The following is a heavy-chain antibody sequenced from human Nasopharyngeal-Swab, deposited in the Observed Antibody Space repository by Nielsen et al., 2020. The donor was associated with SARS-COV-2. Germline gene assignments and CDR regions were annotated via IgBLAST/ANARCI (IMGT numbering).Heavy chain of an antibody. V-gene: IGHV5-51*01. CDR3: ARREDNSGSYRSEYFQF. J-gene: IGHJ1*01. D-gene: IGHD6-19*01. CDR2: IYPGDSDT. Sequence: VRQMPGKGLEWKGLIYPGDSDTRYSPSFQGQVTISADKTINTAYLQWSSLKASDTAIYYCARREDNSGSYRSEYFQFWGQGTLVTVSS.